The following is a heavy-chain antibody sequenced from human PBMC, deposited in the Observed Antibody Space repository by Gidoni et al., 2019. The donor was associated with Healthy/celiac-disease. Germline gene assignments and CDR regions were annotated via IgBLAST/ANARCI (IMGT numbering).Heavy chain of an antibody. D-gene: IGHD3-16*01. J-gene: IGHJ3*02. Sequence: EVQLVESGGGLVQPGRSLRLCCGASGLTVADYAIHWVRQAPGKGLEWVSGISWNSGSIGYADSVKGRFTISRDNAKNSLYLQMNSLRAEDTALYYCAKAHSGGDYEDAFDIWGQGTMVTVSS. CDR1: GLTVADYA. CDR3: AKAHSGGDYEDAFDI. V-gene: IGHV3-9*01. CDR2: ISWNSGSI.